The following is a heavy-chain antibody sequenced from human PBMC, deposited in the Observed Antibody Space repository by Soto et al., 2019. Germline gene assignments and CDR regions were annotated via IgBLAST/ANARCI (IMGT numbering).Heavy chain of an antibody. Sequence: EVQLVESGGGLVQPGGSLRLSCAASGFTFSSYWMHWVRQAPGKGLVWVSRINSDGSSTSYADSVKGRFTISRDNAKNTLYLQMNSLRAEDTAVYYCARDGYDNILTGYYLRAFDYWGQGTLVSVSS. CDR2: INSDGSST. D-gene: IGHD3-9*01. V-gene: IGHV3-74*01. CDR3: ARDGYDNILTGYYLRAFDY. J-gene: IGHJ4*02. CDR1: GFTFSSYW.